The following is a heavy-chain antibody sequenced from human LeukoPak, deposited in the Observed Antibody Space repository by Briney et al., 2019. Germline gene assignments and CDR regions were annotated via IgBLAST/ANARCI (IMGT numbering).Heavy chain of an antibody. V-gene: IGHV1-2*02. Sequence: ASVKVSCKASGYTFTGYYMRWVRQAPGQGLEWMGWINPYSGGTNYAQKFQGRVTMARDTSISTAYMELSSLTSDDTAVYYCASQDDYSNYGGVYWGQGTLVTVSS. CDR2: INPYSGGT. CDR1: GYTFTGYY. CDR3: ASQDDYSNYGGVY. D-gene: IGHD4-11*01. J-gene: IGHJ4*02.